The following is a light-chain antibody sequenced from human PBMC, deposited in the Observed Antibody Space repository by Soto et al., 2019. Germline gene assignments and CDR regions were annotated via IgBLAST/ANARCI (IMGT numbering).Light chain of an antibody. CDR3: AAWDDSLRGRV. CDR2: SDN. CDR1: NSNIGSNT. Sequence: QSVLTQPPSASGTPGQRVTISCSGSNSNIGSNTVSWYQQPPGTAPKSLIYSDNQRPSGVPDRVSGSRSGTSASLAISGLQSEDEAEYYCAAWDDSLRGRVFGGGTKLTVL. J-gene: IGLJ2*01. V-gene: IGLV1-44*01.